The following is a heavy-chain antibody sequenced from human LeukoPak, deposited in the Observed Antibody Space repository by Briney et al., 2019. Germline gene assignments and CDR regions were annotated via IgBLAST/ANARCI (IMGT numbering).Heavy chain of an antibody. CDR1: GFTFSNYW. V-gene: IGHV3-7*01. CDR3: VRQRRYCSGDSCYQRTFDY. Sequence: GGSLRLSCAASGFTFSNYWMSWVRQAPGKGLEWVANIKQDGSEKSCVGSVTGRFTISRDNAKNSLYMQMNSLSAEDTAVYYCVRQRRYCSGDSCYQRTFDYWGQGTLVTVSS. J-gene: IGHJ4*02. CDR2: IKQDGSEK. D-gene: IGHD2-15*01.